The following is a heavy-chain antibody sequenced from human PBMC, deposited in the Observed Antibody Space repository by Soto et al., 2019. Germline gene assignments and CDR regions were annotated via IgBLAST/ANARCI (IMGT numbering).Heavy chain of an antibody. CDR3: ARDNYGDYALTWYYYYGMDV. CDR1: GGTFSSYA. Sequence: GASVKVSCKASGGTFSSYAISWVRQAPGQGLEWMGGIIPIFGTANYAQKFQGRVTITADKSTSTAYMELSSLRSEDTAVYYCARDNYGDYALTWYYYYGMDVWGQGTTVTVSS. CDR2: IIPIFGTA. J-gene: IGHJ6*02. D-gene: IGHD4-17*01. V-gene: IGHV1-69*06.